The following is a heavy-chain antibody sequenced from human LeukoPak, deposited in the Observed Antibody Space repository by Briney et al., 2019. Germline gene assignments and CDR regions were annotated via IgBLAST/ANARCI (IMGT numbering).Heavy chain of an antibody. Sequence: SVKVSCKASGGTFSSYAISWVRQAPGQGLEWMGGIIPIFGTANYAQKFQGRVTITTDESTSTAYMELSSLRSEDTAVYYCARGMTEYSGSPYVDYWGQGTLVTASS. CDR1: GGTFSSYA. CDR2: IIPIFGTA. J-gene: IGHJ4*02. CDR3: ARGMTEYSGSPYVDY. V-gene: IGHV1-69*05. D-gene: IGHD1-26*01.